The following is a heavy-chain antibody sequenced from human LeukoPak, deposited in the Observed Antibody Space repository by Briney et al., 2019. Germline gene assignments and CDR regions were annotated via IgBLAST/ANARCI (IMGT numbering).Heavy chain of an antibody. Sequence: SSETLSLTCTVSGGSISSYYWSWIRQPPGKGLEWIGYIYYSGSTNYNPSLKSRVTISVDTSKNQFSLKLSSVTAVDTAVYYCARDDRNWGYFDYWGQGTLVTVSS. V-gene: IGHV4-59*01. J-gene: IGHJ4*02. D-gene: IGHD1-14*01. CDR1: GGSISSYY. CDR2: IYYSGST. CDR3: ARDDRNWGYFDY.